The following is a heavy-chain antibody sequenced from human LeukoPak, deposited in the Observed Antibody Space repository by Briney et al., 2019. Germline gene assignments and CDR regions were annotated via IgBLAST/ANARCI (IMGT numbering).Heavy chain of an antibody. CDR2: ISAYNGNT. Sequence: ASVKVSCKASGYTFTSYGISWVRQAPGQGLEWMGWISAYNGNTNYAQKLQGRVTMTTDTSTSTAYMELRSLRSDDTAVYYCAISIAAAASNWFDPWGQGTLVTVSS. V-gene: IGHV1-18*01. D-gene: IGHD6-13*01. CDR3: AISIAAAASNWFDP. J-gene: IGHJ5*02. CDR1: GYTFTSYG.